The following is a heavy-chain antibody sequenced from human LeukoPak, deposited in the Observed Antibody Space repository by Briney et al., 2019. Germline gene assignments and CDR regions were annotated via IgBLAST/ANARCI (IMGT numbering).Heavy chain of an antibody. V-gene: IGHV3-23*01. D-gene: IGHD3-22*01. J-gene: IGHJ4*02. CDR1: GFTFSSYA. CDR3: ARLVGYYDSVGC. Sequence: GGSLRLSCAASGFTFSSYAMSWVRRAPGKGLEWVSAISGSGGSTYYADSVKGRFTISRDNSKNTLYLQMNSLRAEDTAVYYCARLVGYYDSVGCWGQGTLVTVSS. CDR2: ISGSGGST.